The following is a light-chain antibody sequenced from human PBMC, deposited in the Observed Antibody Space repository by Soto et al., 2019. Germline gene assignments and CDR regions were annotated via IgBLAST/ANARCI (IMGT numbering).Light chain of an antibody. CDR2: AAS. CDR1: QGISSY. Sequence: AIRMTQSPSSLSASTGDRVTITCRASQGISSYLAWYQQKPGKAPKLLIYAASTLQSGVPSRFSGSGSGTDFTLTISCLQSKDFATYYCQQYYSYPRLTFGGGTKVEIK. CDR3: QQYYSYPRLT. J-gene: IGKJ4*01. V-gene: IGKV1-8*01.